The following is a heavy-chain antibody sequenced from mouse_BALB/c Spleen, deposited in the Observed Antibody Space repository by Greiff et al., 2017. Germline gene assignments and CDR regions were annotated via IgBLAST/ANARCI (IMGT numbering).Heavy chain of an antibody. J-gene: IGHJ4*01. V-gene: IGHV3-2*02. CDR2: ISYSGST. CDR1: GYSITSDYA. Sequence: VQLKESGPGLVKPSQSLSLTCTVTGYSITSDYAWNWIRQFPGNKLEWMGYISYSGSTSYNPSLKSRISITRDTSKNQFFLQLNSVTTEDTATYYCARRRGGYYDAMDYWGQGTSVTVSS. CDR3: ARRRGGYYDAMDY. D-gene: IGHD2-2*01.